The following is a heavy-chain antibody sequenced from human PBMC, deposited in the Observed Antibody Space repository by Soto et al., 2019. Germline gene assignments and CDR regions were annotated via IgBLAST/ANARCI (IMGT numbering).Heavy chain of an antibody. Sequence: GGSLRLSCTASGFNFDNYWMAWVRQAPGKGLEWVANIKQDGSDKNYVDSVKGRFTISRDNAKNSLYLQMNSLRAEDSAVYSCARDTTGILDYWGQGTLVTVSS. CDR2: IKQDGSDK. V-gene: IGHV3-7*01. CDR3: ARDTTGILDY. CDR1: GFNFDNYW. D-gene: IGHD1-1*01. J-gene: IGHJ4*02.